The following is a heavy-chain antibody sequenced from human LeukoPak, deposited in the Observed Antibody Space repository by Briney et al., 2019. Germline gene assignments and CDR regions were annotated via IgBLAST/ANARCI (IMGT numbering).Heavy chain of an antibody. Sequence: GGSLRLSCAASGFNFRTYGMHWVRQAPGKGLEWLAIIWHDGSNKYYGDSVKGRFTISRDNSKNTLYLEVNSLRAEDTAVCYCVKDRYGDLENWGQGTLVTVSS. CDR2: IWHDGSNK. CDR3: VKDRYGDLEN. D-gene: IGHD4-17*01. CDR1: GFNFRTYG. V-gene: IGHV3-33*03. J-gene: IGHJ4*01.